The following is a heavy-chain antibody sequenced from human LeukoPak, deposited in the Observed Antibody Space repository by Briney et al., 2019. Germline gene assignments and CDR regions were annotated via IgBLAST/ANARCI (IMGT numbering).Heavy chain of an antibody. V-gene: IGHV3-48*01. J-gene: IGHJ4*02. CDR3: ARDPGSLGIAVAGDDY. D-gene: IGHD6-19*01. CDR1: GFTFSSYS. CDR2: ISSSSTI. Sequence: PGGSLRLSCAASGFTFSSYSMNWVRQAPGKGLEWVSYISSSSTIYYADSVKGRFTISRDNAKNSLYLQMNSLRAEDTAVYYCARDPGSLGIAVAGDDYWGQGTLVTVSS.